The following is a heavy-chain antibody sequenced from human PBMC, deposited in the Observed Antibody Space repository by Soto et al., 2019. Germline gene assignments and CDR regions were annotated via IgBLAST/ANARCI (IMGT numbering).Heavy chain of an antibody. CDR2: ISSGGSYI. Sequence: EVQVVESGGGLVQPGGSLRLSCSFTFSMYSMNWVRQAPGKGLEWVASISSGGSYIKYADSVKGRFTISTDNAKKSVSLKMNSLRFDDTAVYLCTRDQSGSYDSVFDPWGQRTLGTVYS. J-gene: IGHJ5*02. CDR3: TRDQSGSYDSVFDP. CDR1: FTFSMYS. D-gene: IGHD1-26*01. V-gene: IGHV3-21*01.